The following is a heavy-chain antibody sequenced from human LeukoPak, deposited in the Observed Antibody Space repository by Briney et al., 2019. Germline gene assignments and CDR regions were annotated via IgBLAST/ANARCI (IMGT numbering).Heavy chain of an antibody. Sequence: KPGGSLRLSCAASGFTFSSYSMNWVRQAPGKGLEWVSSISSSSSYIYYADSVKGRFTISRDNAKNSLYLQMNSLRAEDTAVYYCAREAPRPEGRITMVQPYYFDYWGQGTLVTVSS. J-gene: IGHJ4*02. D-gene: IGHD3-10*01. CDR2: ISSSSSYI. V-gene: IGHV3-21*01. CDR3: AREAPRPEGRITMVQPYYFDY. CDR1: GFTFSSYS.